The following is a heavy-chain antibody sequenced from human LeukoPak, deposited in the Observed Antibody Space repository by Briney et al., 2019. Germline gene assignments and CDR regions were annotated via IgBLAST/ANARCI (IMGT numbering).Heavy chain of an antibody. V-gene: IGHV1-3*04. J-gene: IGHJ1*01. CDR2: INTGNGNT. CDR3: ARVPLSNSSGHYYPH. Sequence: ASVKVSCKTSGYTFANYGMHWVRQAPRQSLEWMGWINTGNGNTKSSQKFQDRVALTRDTSASTAYMELNSLSSEDTAVYYCARVPLSNSSGHYYPHWGQGTLVTVSS. CDR1: GYTFANYG. D-gene: IGHD3-22*01.